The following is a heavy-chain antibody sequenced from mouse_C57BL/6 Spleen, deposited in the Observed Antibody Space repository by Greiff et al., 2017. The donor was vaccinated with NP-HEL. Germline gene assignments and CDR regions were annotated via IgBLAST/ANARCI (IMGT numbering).Heavy chain of an antibody. CDR2: IDPSDSYT. Sequence: QVQLQQPGAELVMPGASVKLSCKASGYTFTSYWMHWVKQRPGQGLEWIGEIDPSDSYTNYNQKFKGKSTLTVDKSSSPAYMQLSSLTSEDSAVYYCASSNGNLFAYWGQGTLVTVSA. J-gene: IGHJ3*01. CDR3: ASSNGNLFAY. CDR1: GYTFTSYW. D-gene: IGHD2-1*01. V-gene: IGHV1-69*01.